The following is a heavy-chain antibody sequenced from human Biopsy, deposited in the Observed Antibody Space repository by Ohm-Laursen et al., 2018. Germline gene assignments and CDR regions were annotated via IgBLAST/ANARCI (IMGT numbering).Heavy chain of an antibody. D-gene: IGHD6-19*01. CDR2: INHSGST. CDR1: GGSFSGYY. V-gene: IGHV4-34*01. J-gene: IGHJ4*02. Sequence: TLSLTCAVYGGSFSGYYWSWIRQPPGKGLEWIGEINHSGSTNYNPSLKSRFTISVDTSKNQFSLKLSSVTAADTAVYYCARGRLRAVARFDYWGQGTLVTVSS. CDR3: ARGRLRAVARFDY.